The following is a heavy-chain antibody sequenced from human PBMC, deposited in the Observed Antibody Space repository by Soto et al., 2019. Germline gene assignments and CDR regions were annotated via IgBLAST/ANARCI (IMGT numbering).Heavy chain of an antibody. J-gene: IGHJ4*02. D-gene: IGHD2-21*02. CDR2: IIPIFGTA. CDR1: GGTFSSYA. Sequence: WASVKVSCKASGGTFSSYAISWVRQAPGQGLGWMGVIIPIFGTANYAQKFQGRVTITADESTSTAYMELSSLRSEDTAVYYCATLGLTDYWGQGTLVTVSS. CDR3: ATLGLTDY. V-gene: IGHV1-69*13.